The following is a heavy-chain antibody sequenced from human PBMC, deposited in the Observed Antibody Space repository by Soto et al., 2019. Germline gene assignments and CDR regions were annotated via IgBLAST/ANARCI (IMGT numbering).Heavy chain of an antibody. CDR2: IIPIFGTA. Sequence: ASVKVSCKASGCTFSSYAISWVRQAPGQGLEWMGGIIPIFGTANYAQKFQGRVTITADESTSTAYMELSSLRSEDTAVYYCARDSHSSGRGHGYYYGMDVWGQGTTVTVSS. CDR1: GCTFSSYA. V-gene: IGHV1-69*13. D-gene: IGHD6-19*01. J-gene: IGHJ6*02. CDR3: ARDSHSSGRGHGYYYGMDV.